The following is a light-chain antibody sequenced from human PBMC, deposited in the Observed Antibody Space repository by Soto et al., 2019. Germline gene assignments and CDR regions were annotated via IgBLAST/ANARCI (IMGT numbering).Light chain of an antibody. V-gene: IGLV1-51*01. CDR1: SSNIGTNY. J-gene: IGLJ3*02. Sequence: QSVLTQPPSMSADPGQKVSISCSGSSSNIGTNYVGWYYQVPGTAPKLLIYDFNKRPSGIPDRFSASKSGTSATLVITGLQAGYEAVYYCGPWDIKLGARVFGGGTMLTVL. CDR3: GPWDIKLGARV. CDR2: DFN.